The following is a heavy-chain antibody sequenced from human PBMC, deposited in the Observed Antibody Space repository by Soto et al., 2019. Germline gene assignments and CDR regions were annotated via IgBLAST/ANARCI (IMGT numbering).Heavy chain of an antibody. J-gene: IGHJ4*02. Sequence: ASVKVSCKASGYTFTSYGISWVRQAPGQGLEWMGWISAYNGNTNYAQKLQGRVTMTTDTSTSTAYMELRSLRSDDTAVYYCARGRGLRFLECLSHFDYWGQGTLVTVSS. CDR3: ARGRGLRFLECLSHFDY. CDR2: ISAYNGNT. V-gene: IGHV1-18*04. D-gene: IGHD3-3*01. CDR1: GYTFTSYG.